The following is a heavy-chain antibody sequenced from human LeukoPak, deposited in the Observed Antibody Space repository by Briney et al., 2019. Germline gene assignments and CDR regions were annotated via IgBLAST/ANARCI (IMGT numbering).Heavy chain of an antibody. V-gene: IGHV3-48*02. J-gene: IGHJ4*02. CDR2: ISGSGATI. CDR1: GFTFSSYS. CDR3: ARAWGPYPYFDY. D-gene: IGHD3-16*01. Sequence: GGSLRLSCAASGFTFSSYSMNWVRQAPGKGLEWLSYISGSGATIYYADSVKGRFTVSRDNAKNSLYLQMNSLRDEDTAVYYCARAWGPYPYFDYWGQGTLVTVSS.